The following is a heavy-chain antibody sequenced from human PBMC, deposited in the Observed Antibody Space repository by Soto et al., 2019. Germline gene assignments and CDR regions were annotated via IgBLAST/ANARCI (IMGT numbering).Heavy chain of an antibody. J-gene: IGHJ4*02. CDR1: GFPFSSYW. CDR3: AREYYGFFTAYYTDY. D-gene: IGHD3-3*01. CDR2: ISGDGVTT. V-gene: IGHV3-74*01. Sequence: EVQLVESGGDLVQRGGSLRLSCAASGFPFSSYWMHWVRHTPGKGLDWVARISGDGVTTYYADSVTGRFTVSRDNAKNTLSLQISGLRAEDTAVYYCAREYYGFFTAYYTDYWGEVTLVSVSS.